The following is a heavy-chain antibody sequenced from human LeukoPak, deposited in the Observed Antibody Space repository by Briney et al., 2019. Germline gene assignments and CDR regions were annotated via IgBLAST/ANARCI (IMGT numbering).Heavy chain of an antibody. CDR2: IYYSGST. CDR1: GYSISSGYY. D-gene: IGHD3-16*01. V-gene: IGHV4-38-2*01. J-gene: IGHJ5*02. Sequence: SETLSLTCAVSGYSISSGYYWGWIRQPPGKGLEWIGSIYYSGSTYYNPSLKSRVTISVDTSKNQFSLKLSSVTAADTAVYYCARTRGDNWFDPWGQGTLVTVSS. CDR3: ARTRGDNWFDP.